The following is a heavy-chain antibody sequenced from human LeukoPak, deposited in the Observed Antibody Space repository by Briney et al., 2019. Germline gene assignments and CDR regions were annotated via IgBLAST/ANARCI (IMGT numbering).Heavy chain of an antibody. D-gene: IGHD3-22*01. J-gene: IGHJ2*01. V-gene: IGHV3-30*04. CDR2: ISYDGSNK. CDR3: ARPYYYDSSGYYTKTSYWYFDL. Sequence: GRSLRLSCAASGFTFSSYAMHWVRQAPGKGLEWVAVISYDGSNKYYADSVKGRFTISRDNAKNSLYLQMNSLRAEDTAVYYCARPYYYDSSGYYTKTSYWYFDLWGRGTLVTVSS. CDR1: GFTFSSYA.